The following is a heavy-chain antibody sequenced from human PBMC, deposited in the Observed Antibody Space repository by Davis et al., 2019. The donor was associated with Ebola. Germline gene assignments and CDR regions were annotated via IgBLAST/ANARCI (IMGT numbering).Heavy chain of an antibody. V-gene: IGHV4-39*02. CDR1: GDSIISSSDN. J-gene: IGHJ5*02. Sequence: PSETLSLTCIVSGDSIISSSDNWGWIRQSPGKGLEWIGSIYHPGTTYYNPSLQSRLTISVDTSKNHFFLNLHSVTAADTAVFYCARMPTGFPNWFDPWGQGIMVTVSS. CDR3: ARMPTGFPNWFDP. D-gene: IGHD3-9*01. CDR2: IYHPGTT.